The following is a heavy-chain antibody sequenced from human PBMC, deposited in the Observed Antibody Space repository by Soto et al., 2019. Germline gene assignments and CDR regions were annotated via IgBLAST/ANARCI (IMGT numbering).Heavy chain of an antibody. CDR3: ARQGSNEYYYYGMDV. CDR1: GGTFSSYA. D-gene: IGHD3-10*01. V-gene: IGHV1-69*12. J-gene: IGHJ6*02. Sequence: QVQLVQSGAEVKKPGSSVKVSCKACGGTFSSYAINWVRQAPGQGLEWMGGIIRIFGTPDYAQRFQGRVTITAGESTSTAYMELSSLRSEDTAVCYCARQGSNEYYYYGMDVWGQGTTVTVSS. CDR2: IIRIFGTP.